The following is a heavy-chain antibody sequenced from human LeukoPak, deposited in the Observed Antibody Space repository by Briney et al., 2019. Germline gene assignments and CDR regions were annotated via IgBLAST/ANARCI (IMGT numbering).Heavy chain of an antibody. CDR2: IYSGGST. J-gene: IGHJ4*02. CDR3: AARYCSGGSCYLDY. D-gene: IGHD2-15*01. V-gene: IGHV3-53*04. CDR1: GFTVSSNY. Sequence: GGSLRLSCAASGFTVSSNYMSWVRQAPGKGLEWVSVIYSGGSTYYSDSVKGRFTISRHNSKNTLCLQMNSLRAEDTAVYYCAARYCSGGSCYLDYWGQGTLVTVSS.